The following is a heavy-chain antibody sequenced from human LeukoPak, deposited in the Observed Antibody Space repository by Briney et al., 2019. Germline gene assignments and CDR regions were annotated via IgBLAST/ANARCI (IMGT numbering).Heavy chain of an antibody. D-gene: IGHD5-18*01. V-gene: IGHV4-39*01. CDR3: ARHLIALWLPFDY. J-gene: IGHJ4*02. Sequence: SETLSLTCTVSGGSFSSSTYYWGWIRQPPGKGLEWIGSIYYIENTYYNPSLKSRVTISVDTSKNQFSLKLSSVTAADTAVYYCARHLIALWLPFDYWGQGTLVTVSS. CDR1: GGSFSSSTYY. CDR2: IYYIENT.